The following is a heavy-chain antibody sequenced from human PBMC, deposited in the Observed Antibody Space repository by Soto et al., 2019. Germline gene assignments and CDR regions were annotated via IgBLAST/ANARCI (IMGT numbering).Heavy chain of an antibody. CDR1: GFTFSDYY. J-gene: IGHJ2*01. V-gene: IGHV3-11*06. CDR3: WRTPPPEYGDYIGSGWYFDL. Sequence: GGSLRLCCAASGFTFSDYYMSWIRQAPGKGLEWVSYISSSSSYTNYADSVKGRFTISRDNAKNSLYLQMNSLRAEDTAVYYCWRTPPPEYGDYIGSGWYFDLWGRGTLVTVSS. D-gene: IGHD4-17*01. CDR2: ISSSSSYT.